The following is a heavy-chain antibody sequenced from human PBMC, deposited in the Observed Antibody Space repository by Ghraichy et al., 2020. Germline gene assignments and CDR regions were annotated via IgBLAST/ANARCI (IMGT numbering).Heavy chain of an antibody. J-gene: IGHJ4*02. CDR2: IYYSGST. D-gene: IGHD4-23*01. CDR3: ARLFGGNDYFDY. V-gene: IGHV4-59*08. Sequence: SETLSLTCTVSGGSISSYYWSWFRQLPGKGLEWIGYIYYSGSTNYNPSLKSRVTISVDTSKNQFSLKLSSVTAADTAVYYCARLFGGNDYFDYWGQGTLVTVSS. CDR1: GGSISSYY.